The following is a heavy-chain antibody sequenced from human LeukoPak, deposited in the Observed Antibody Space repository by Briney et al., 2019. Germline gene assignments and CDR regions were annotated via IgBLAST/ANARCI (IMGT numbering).Heavy chain of an antibody. D-gene: IGHD3-9*01. CDR2: IYHSGST. CDR1: GYSISSGYY. Sequence: SETLSLTCTVSGYSISSGYYRGWIRQPPGKGLEWIGSIYHSGSTYCNPSLKSRVTISVDTSKNQFSLKLSSVTAADTAVYYCARDWQYYDILTGFPGGGYYYYMDVWGKGTTVTISS. CDR3: ARDWQYYDILTGFPGGGYYYYMDV. V-gene: IGHV4-38-2*02. J-gene: IGHJ6*03.